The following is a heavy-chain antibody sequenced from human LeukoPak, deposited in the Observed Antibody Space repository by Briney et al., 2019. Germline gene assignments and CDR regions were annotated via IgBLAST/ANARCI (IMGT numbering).Heavy chain of an antibody. D-gene: IGHD3-10*01. V-gene: IGHV4-39*01. CDR3: ARDSMVRGVIITKPLDY. CDR2: IYYSGST. CDR1: GGSISSSSYN. Sequence: NPSETLSLTCAASGGSISSSSYNWGWIRQPPGKGLEWIGSIYYSGSTYYNPSLKSRVTISVDTSTNQFSLKLSSVTAADTAVYSCARDSMVRGVIITKPLDYWGQGTLVTVSS. J-gene: IGHJ4*02.